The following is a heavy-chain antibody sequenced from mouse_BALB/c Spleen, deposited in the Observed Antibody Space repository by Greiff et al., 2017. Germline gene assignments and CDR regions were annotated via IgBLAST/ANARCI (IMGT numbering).Heavy chain of an antibody. V-gene: IGHV14-3*02. CDR3: ARDYGYVDYAMDY. J-gene: IGHJ4*01. Sequence: EVQLQQSGAELVKPGASVKLSCTASGFNIKDTYMHWVKQRPEQGLEWIGRIDPANGNTKYDPKFQGKATITADTSSNTAYLQLSSLTSEDTAVYYCARDYGYVDYAMDYWGQGTSVTVSS. CDR1: GFNIKDTY. D-gene: IGHD1-2*01. CDR2: IDPANGNT.